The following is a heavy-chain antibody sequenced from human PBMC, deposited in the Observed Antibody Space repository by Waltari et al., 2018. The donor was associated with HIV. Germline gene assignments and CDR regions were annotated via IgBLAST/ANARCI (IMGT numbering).Heavy chain of an antibody. CDR2: IIPIFGTT. V-gene: IGHV1-69*12. CDR3: ARTDTHF. Sequence: QVQLVQSGAEMKKPGSSVKVSCKASGGTFGNYGINWLRQAPGQGLEWMGGIIPIFGTTNLAQKYQGRVTISADEFTSTVYMELSSLRSEDTAVYHCARTDTHFWGQGTLVTVSS. J-gene: IGHJ4*02. CDR1: GGTFGNYG.